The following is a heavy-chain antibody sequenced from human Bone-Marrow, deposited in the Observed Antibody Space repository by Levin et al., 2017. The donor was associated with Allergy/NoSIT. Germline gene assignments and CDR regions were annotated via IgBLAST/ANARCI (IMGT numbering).Heavy chain of an antibody. CDR2: ISSSSSYI. CDR3: ARDFPLGAVAGTSNWFDP. V-gene: IGHV3-21*01. CDR1: GFTFSSYS. D-gene: IGHD6-19*01. J-gene: IGHJ5*02. Sequence: GESLKISCAASGFTFSSYSMNWVRQAPGKGLEWVSSISSSSSYIYYADSVKGRFTISRDNAKNSLYLQMNSLRAEDTAVYYCARDFPLGAVAGTSNWFDPWGQGTLVTVSS.